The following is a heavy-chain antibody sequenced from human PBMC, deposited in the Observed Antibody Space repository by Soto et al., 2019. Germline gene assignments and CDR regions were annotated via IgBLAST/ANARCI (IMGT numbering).Heavy chain of an antibody. J-gene: IGHJ5*02. Sequence: PSETLSLTCSDSGGSIGSVDNNWAWIRQAPGKGLEWIGSVYYVGSPFYNPSLTSRVTMTIDTTKNQFSLNLTSVTATDTAVYYCAKIIIRGTRHPDFDPRGQGISVTVSS. CDR1: GGSIGSVDNN. V-gene: IGHV4-39*01. CDR3: AKIIIRGTRHPDFDP. CDR2: VYYVGSP. D-gene: IGHD5-12*01.